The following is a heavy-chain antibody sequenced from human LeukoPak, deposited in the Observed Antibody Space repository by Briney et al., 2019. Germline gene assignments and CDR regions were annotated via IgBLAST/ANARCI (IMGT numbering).Heavy chain of an antibody. D-gene: IGHD2-15*01. J-gene: IGHJ3*02. V-gene: IGHV3-23*01. CDR3: AKDLGYIVVVVAFDAFDI. CDR2: ISCSGGST. Sequence: GSLRRSCAASGFTFSTYAMSWVRQAPGKGREWLSAISCSGGSTYYADSVKGRFTISRDNSKNTLYLQMNRLRAEDTAVYYCAKDLGYIVVVVAFDAFDIWGQGTMVTVSS. CDR1: GFTFSTYA.